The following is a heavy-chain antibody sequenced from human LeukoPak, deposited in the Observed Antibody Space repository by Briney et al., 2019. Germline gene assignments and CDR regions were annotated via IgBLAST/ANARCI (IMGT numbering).Heavy chain of an antibody. CDR2: IYYSGST. Sequence: ETLSLTCTVSGGSISSYYWSWIRQPPGKGLEWIGYIYYSGSTNYNPSLKSRVTISVDTSKNQFSLKLSSVTAADTAVYHCARVRVGAKMYYFDYWGQGTLVTVSS. CDR1: GGSISSYY. V-gene: IGHV4-59*01. CDR3: ARVRVGAKMYYFDY. J-gene: IGHJ4*02. D-gene: IGHD1-26*01.